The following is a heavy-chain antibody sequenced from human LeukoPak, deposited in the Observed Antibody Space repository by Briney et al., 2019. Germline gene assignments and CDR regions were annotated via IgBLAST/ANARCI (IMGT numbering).Heavy chain of an antibody. CDR1: GFTFSSYW. V-gene: IGHV3-7*01. CDR3: ARAGDIVATPEFDY. Sequence: TGGSLRLSCVASGFTFSSYWMSWVRQAPGKGLEWVANIKQDGSEKYYVDSVKGRFTISRDNAKNSLYLHMNSLRAEDTAVYYCARAGDIVATPEFDYWGQGTLVTVSS. J-gene: IGHJ4*02. D-gene: IGHD5-12*01. CDR2: IKQDGSEK.